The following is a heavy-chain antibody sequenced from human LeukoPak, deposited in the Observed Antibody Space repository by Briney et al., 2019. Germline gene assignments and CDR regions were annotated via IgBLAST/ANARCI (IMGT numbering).Heavy chain of an antibody. D-gene: IGHD6-6*01. Sequence: GGSLRLSCAASGFTFSRYELNWVRQAPGKGLEWVSYISSSGSTIYYADSVKGRFTISRDNAKNSLYLQMNSLRAEDTAVYYCAREYSSSSGYYGMDVWGQGTTVTVSS. CDR3: AREYSSSSGYYGMDV. J-gene: IGHJ6*02. CDR2: ISSSGSTI. V-gene: IGHV3-48*03. CDR1: GFTFSRYE.